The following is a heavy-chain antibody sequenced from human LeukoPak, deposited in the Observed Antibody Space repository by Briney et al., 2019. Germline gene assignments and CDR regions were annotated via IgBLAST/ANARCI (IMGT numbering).Heavy chain of an antibody. D-gene: IGHD1-1*01. CDR3: ARELRENGVFDI. V-gene: IGHV3-53*01. CDR1: GFTVSSNY. J-gene: IGHJ3*02. Sequence: GGSLRLSCAASGFTVSSNYMSWVRQAPGKGLEWVSEIYSDGSTYYAASVKGRFSISRDNSKNTVYLQMNSLRAEDTAVYYCARELRENGVFDIWGQGTMATVSS. CDR2: IYSDGST.